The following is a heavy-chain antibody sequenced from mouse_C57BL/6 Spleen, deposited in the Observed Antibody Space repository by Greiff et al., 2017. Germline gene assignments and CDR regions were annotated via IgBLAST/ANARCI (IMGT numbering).Heavy chain of an antibody. V-gene: IGHV1-82*01. CDR2: IYPGDGDT. Sequence: QVQLKESGAELARPGASVKLSCKASGYTFTSYGISWVKQRPGKGLEWIGRIYPGDGDTNYNGKFKGKATLTADKSSSTAYMQLSSLTSEDSAVYFCARSGILGGFAYWGQGTLVTVSA. D-gene: IGHD3-1*01. J-gene: IGHJ3*01. CDR3: ARSGILGGFAY. CDR1: GYTFTSYG.